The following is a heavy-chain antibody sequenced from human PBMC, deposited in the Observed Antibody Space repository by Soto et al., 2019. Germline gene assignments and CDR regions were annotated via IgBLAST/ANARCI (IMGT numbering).Heavy chain of an antibody. V-gene: IGHV2-5*02. D-gene: IGHD7-27*01. CDR3: AHRTLTGDFPTCDY. Sequence: QITLKESGPTLVKPTQTLTLTCTFSGFSLSTSGVGVGWIRQPPGKALEWLALIYWDDDKRYSPSLKSRLTITKDTSKNQVVLTMTNMDPVDTATYYCAHRTLTGDFPTCDYWGQGTLVTVSS. CDR1: GFSLSTSGVG. J-gene: IGHJ4*02. CDR2: IYWDDDK.